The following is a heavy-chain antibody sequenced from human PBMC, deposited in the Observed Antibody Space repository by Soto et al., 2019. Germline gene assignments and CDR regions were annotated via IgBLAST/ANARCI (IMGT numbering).Heavy chain of an antibody. J-gene: IGHJ4*02. D-gene: IGHD1-1*01. CDR2: ISSSGSTI. Sequence: GGSLRLSCAASGFTFGAYYMSWIRQAPGKGLEWVSYISSSGSTIYYADSVKGRFTISRDNAKNSLYLQMNSLRAEDTAVYYCARESRHYNAYGYWGQGTLVTVSS. CDR3: ARESRHYNAYGY. CDR1: GFTFGAYY. V-gene: IGHV3-11*01.